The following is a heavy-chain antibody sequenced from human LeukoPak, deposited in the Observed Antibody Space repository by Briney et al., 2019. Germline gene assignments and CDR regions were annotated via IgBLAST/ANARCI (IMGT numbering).Heavy chain of an antibody. CDR2: ISGSGGST. V-gene: IGHV3-23*01. Sequence: GGSLRLSCAASGFTFSSYAMSWVRQAPGKGLGWVSAISGSGGSTYYADSVKGRFTISRDNSKNTLYLQMSSLRAEDTAVYYCAKDFASGWFDPWGQGTLVTVSS. CDR3: AKDFASGWFDP. D-gene: IGHD3-3*01. CDR1: GFTFSSYA. J-gene: IGHJ5*02.